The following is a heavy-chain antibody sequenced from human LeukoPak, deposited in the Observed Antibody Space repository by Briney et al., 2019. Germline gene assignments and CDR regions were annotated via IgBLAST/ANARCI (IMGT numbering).Heavy chain of an antibody. CDR2: IYYSGST. V-gene: IGHV4-59*01. CDR3: ARDRDGWYRFDY. CDR1: GGSFSGYY. Sequence: PSETLSLTCAVYGGSFSGYYWSWIRQPPGKGLEWIGYIYYSGSTNYNPSLKSRVTISVDTSKNQFSLKLSAVTAADTAVYYCARDRDGWYRFDYWGQGTLVTVSS. J-gene: IGHJ4*02. D-gene: IGHD6-19*01.